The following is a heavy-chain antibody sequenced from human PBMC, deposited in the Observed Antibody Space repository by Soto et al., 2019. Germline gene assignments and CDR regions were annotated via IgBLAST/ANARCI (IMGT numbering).Heavy chain of an antibody. CDR2: IYWNDDK. Sequence: QITLKESGPTLVKPTQTLTLTCTFSGFSLSTSGVGVGWIRQPPGKALEWLALIYWNDDKRYSQSLKSRLTITKDTSKNQVVLTMTNMDPVDTATYYCGHSVDVLLWFGELLSPYYFDYWGQGTLVTVSS. V-gene: IGHV2-5*01. D-gene: IGHD3-10*01. CDR3: GHSVDVLLWFGELLSPYYFDY. CDR1: GFSLSTSGVG. J-gene: IGHJ4*02.